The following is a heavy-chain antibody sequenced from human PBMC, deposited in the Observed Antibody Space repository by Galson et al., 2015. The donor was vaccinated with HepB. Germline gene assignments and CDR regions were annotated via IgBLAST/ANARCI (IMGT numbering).Heavy chain of an antibody. Sequence: SVKVSCKASGYTFSSYSITWVRQAPGQGLEWMGWIIPHNRNTNYERQLQGRVTMTTATSTSTAYMELKSLRSDDTAVYYCARGALVVVVDATQNNWFDPWGQGTLVTVSS. J-gene: IGHJ5*02. CDR2: IIPHNRNT. D-gene: IGHD2-15*01. V-gene: IGHV1-18*01. CDR3: ARGALVVVVDATQNNWFDP. CDR1: GYTFSSYS.